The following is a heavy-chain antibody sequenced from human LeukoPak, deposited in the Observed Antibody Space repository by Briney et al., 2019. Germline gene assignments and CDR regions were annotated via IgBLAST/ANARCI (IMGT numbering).Heavy chain of an antibody. D-gene: IGHD1-26*01. CDR2: TKSKIDGGTT. Sequence: PGGSLRLSCAASDFTVNNVWMNWVRHAPGKGLEWVGRTKSKIDGGTTDHAAPVKGRFSISRDESKNTLYLQMNSPKTEDTAVYYCTTSKMGVGSFGYSGQGTLVTVS. V-gene: IGHV3-15*07. J-gene: IGHJ4*02. CDR1: DFTVNNVW. CDR3: TTSKMGVGSFGY.